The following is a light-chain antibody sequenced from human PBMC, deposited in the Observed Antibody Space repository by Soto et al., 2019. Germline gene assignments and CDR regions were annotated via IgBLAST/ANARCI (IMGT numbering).Light chain of an antibody. Sequence: EIVMTQSPSTLSRSPGERATLSCRASESVSTNLAWYQQKAGQSPRLLIYGASTRATGIPARFSGGGSGTEFTLTISSLKSEDFAVYYCQQYSIWRTFGQGTKVDI. V-gene: IGKV3-15*01. CDR1: ESVSTN. CDR3: QQYSIWRT. CDR2: GAS. J-gene: IGKJ1*01.